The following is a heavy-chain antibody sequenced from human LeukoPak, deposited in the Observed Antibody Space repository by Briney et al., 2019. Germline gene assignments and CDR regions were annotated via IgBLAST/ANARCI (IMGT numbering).Heavy chain of an antibody. D-gene: IGHD3-22*01. CDR3: ARSLDYYDSSGYYAH. Sequence: GASVKVSCKASGGTFSSYAISWVRQAPGQGLEWMGGIIPIFGTANYAQKFQGRVTITADESTSTAYMELSSLRSEDTAVYYCARSLDYYDSSGYYAHWGQGTLVTVSS. V-gene: IGHV1-69*13. CDR2: IIPIFGTA. CDR1: GGTFSSYA. J-gene: IGHJ4*02.